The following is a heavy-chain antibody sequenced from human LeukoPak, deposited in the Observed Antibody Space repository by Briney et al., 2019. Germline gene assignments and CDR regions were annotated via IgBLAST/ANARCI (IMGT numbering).Heavy chain of an antibody. D-gene: IGHD6-13*01. CDR3: AGGIAAAGSFDY. V-gene: IGHV1-69*01. CDR1: GGTFSSYA. CDR2: IIPIFGTA. Sequence: SVKVSCKASGGTFSSYAISWVRQAPGQGLEWMGGIIPIFGTANYAQKFQGRVTITADESTSTAYTELSSLRSEDTAVYYCAGGIAAAGSFDYWGQGTLVTVSS. J-gene: IGHJ4*02.